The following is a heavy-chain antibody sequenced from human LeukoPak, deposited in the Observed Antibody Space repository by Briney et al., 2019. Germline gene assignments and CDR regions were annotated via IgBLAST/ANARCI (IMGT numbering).Heavy chain of an antibody. CDR3: TTVAGDNPWS. V-gene: IGHV3-15*01. J-gene: IGHJ5*02. CDR1: GFTFSNIW. D-gene: IGHD6-19*01. Sequence: GGSLRLSCAASGFTFSNIWMSWVRQAPGQGLESVGRIKSKTDGGATDYAAPVKGRFTISRDDSKNTLYLQMNSLKIEDTAVYYCTTVAGDNPWSWGQGALVTDSS. CDR2: IKSKTDGGAT.